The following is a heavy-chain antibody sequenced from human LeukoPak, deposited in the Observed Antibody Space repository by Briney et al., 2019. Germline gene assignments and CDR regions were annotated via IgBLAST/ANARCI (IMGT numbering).Heavy chain of an antibody. CDR2: FYYSGGT. CDR3: ARVVGYCSSTSCYFHLSYYYYYMDV. D-gene: IGHD2-2*01. Sequence: SETLSLTCTASGGSISSYYWSWSRQPPGKGLGRSGYFYYSGGTKYNPSLQSRVTISVDTSKSQFSLKLSSVTAADTAVYYCARVVGYCSSTSCYFHLSYYYYYMDVWGKGTTVTVSS. J-gene: IGHJ6*03. V-gene: IGHV4-59*01. CDR1: GGSISSYY.